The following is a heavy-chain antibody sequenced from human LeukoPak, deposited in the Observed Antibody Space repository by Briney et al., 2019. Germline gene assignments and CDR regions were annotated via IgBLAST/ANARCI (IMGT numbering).Heavy chain of an antibody. V-gene: IGHV3-23*03. CDR2: IYSDGCT. J-gene: IGHJ4*02. D-gene: IGHD6-19*01. Sequence: PGGSLRLSCAASGFIVSSSYMSWVRQAPGRGLEWVSVIYSDGCTSFAGNTYYADSVEGRFTVSRDNSKNTLYLQMNSLRTEDTAVYYCARDGSTGWHYFEYWGQGTLVTVSS. CDR3: ARDGSTGWHYFEY. CDR1: GFIVSSSY.